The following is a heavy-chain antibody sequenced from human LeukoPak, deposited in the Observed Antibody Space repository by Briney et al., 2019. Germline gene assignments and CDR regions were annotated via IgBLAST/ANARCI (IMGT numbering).Heavy chain of an antibody. CDR2: IRGSGGST. CDR1: GFTFSSYA. D-gene: IGHD2/OR15-2a*01. Sequence: GGSLRLSCAASGFTFSSYAMSWVRQAPGKGLEWVSAIRGSGGSTYYADSVKGRFTISRDNSKNTLYLQMNSLRAEDTAVYYCAKDRNAASSMVYYFDYWGQGTLVTVSS. V-gene: IGHV3-23*01. J-gene: IGHJ4*02. CDR3: AKDRNAASSMVYYFDY.